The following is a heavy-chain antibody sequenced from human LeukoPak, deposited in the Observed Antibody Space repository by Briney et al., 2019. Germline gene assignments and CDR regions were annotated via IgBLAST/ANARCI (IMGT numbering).Heavy chain of an antibody. CDR2: ITSSSIYI. CDR3: ARRGIVATILYYGMDV. D-gene: IGHD5-12*01. Sequence: GGSLRLSCAASGFTFSGYSMNWVRQAPGKGLLWVSSITSSSIYIYYADSVKGRFTISRDNAKNSLYLQMNSLRAEDTAVYYCARRGIVATILYYGMDVWGQGTTVTVSS. CDR1: GFTFSGYS. J-gene: IGHJ6*02. V-gene: IGHV3-21*01.